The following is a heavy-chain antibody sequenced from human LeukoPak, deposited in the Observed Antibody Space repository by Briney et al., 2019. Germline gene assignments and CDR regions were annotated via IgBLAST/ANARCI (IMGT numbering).Heavy chain of an antibody. D-gene: IGHD1-26*01. Sequence: GGSLRLPCAASGFTFSSYGMHWVRQAPGKGLEWVAFIRYDGSNKYYADSVKGRFTISRDNSKNTLYLQMNSLRAEDTAVYYCTTDGEGIVGATAFDYWGQGTLVTVSS. CDR2: IRYDGSNK. V-gene: IGHV3-30*02. CDR3: TTDGEGIVGATAFDY. CDR1: GFTFSSYG. J-gene: IGHJ4*02.